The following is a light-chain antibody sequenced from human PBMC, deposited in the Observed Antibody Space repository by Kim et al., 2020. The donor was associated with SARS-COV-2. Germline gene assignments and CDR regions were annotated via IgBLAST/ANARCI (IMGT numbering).Light chain of an antibody. Sequence: CPEERATRSCIASRSIYSGYLAWYQQKPSQSPRLLIYATSTRAAGISDRFSGSRSGTDFTLTVSRLEPEDFAVYYCQQYASLAWTFGQGTKVDIK. CDR2: ATS. CDR1: RSIYSGY. CDR3: QQYASLAWT. V-gene: IGKV3-20*01. J-gene: IGKJ1*01.